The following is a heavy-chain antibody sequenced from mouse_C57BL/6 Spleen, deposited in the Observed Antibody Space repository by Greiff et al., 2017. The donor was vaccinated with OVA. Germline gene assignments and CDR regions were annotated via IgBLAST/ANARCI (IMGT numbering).Heavy chain of an antibody. CDR1: GYTFTSYW. J-gene: IGHJ3*01. CDR3: ARDYYYGSSYKAWFAY. V-gene: IGHV1-55*01. Sequence: QVQLQQPGAELVKPGASVKMSCKASGYTFTSYWITWVKQRPGQGLEWIGDIYPGSGSTKYNEKFKSKATLTVDTSSSTAYMQLSSLTSEDSAVYYGARDYYYGSSYKAWFAYWGQGTLVTVSA. CDR2: IYPGSGST. D-gene: IGHD1-1*01.